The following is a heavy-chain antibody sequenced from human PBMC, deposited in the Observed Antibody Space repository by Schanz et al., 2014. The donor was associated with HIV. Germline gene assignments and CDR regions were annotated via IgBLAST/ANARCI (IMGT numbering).Heavy chain of an antibody. V-gene: IGHV3-30*18. J-gene: IGHJ4*02. CDR3: AKAGLFFGQLWLGFFDY. CDR1: GFTFSDHY. D-gene: IGHD5-18*01. CDR2: ISHNGNND. Sequence: QVQLGQSGGGVVQPGGSLRLSCAASGFTFSDHYMDWVRQVPGKGLEWVAVISHNGNNDYYAESVKGRVTISRDNSKNTLYLQMNNLKTEDTAVYYCAKAGLFFGQLWLGFFDYWGQGAQVTVSS.